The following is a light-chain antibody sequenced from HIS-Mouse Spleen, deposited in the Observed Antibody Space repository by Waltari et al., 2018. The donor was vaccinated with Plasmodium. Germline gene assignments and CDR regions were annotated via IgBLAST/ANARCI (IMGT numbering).Light chain of an antibody. CDR3: QSADSSGTYQV. V-gene: IGLV3-25*03. CDR2: KDS. J-gene: IGLJ2*01. CDR1: ALPKQY. Sequence: SYELTQPPSVSVSPGQTARITCSGAALPKQYAYWYQQKPGQAPVRVIYKDSERPSGIPERFSGSSSGTTVTLTISGVQAEDEADYYCQSADSSGTYQVFGGGTKLTVL.